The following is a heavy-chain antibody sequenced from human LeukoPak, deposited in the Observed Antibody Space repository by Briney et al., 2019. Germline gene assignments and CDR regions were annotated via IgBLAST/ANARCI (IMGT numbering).Heavy chain of an antibody. D-gene: IGHD2-2*01. Sequence: PSEALSLTCTVSGGSISSYYWSWIRQPPGKGLEWIGYIYTSGSTNYNPSLKSRVTISVDTSKNQFSLKLSSVTAADTAVYYCARHAVECSSTSCYPPGYYYYYMDVWGKGTTVTVSS. CDR3: ARHAVECSSTSCYPPGYYYYYMDV. V-gene: IGHV4-4*09. J-gene: IGHJ6*03. CDR2: IYTSGST. CDR1: GGSISSYY.